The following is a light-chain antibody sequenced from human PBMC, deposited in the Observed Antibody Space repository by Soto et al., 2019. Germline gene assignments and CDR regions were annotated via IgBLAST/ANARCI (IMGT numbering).Light chain of an antibody. V-gene: IGKV3-20*01. CDR3: QQYGSSLLT. CDR2: NTS. CDR1: QSVSSSY. Sequence: EIVLTQSPGTLSLSPGERATLSCRASQSVSSSYLAWYPQKPGQAPRLLIYNTSSRATGIPDRFRGSGSGTDFTLTISRLELEDFAVYYCQQYGSSLLTFGGGTKVEIK. J-gene: IGKJ4*01.